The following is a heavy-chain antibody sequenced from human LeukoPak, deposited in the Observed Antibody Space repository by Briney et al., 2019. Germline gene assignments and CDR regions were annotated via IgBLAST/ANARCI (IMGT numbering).Heavy chain of an antibody. CDR1: GYHLTSYW. CDR2: IYPGDSDT. J-gene: IGHJ4*02. CDR3: ARLVDDDYYFDY. Sequence: RGESLKIPCKGSGYHLTSYWIGWVGQGPGKGLEWMGIIYPGDSDTRYSPSCQGQVTIAADKSISTAYLQWSSLKASDTAMYYCARLVDDDYYFDYWGQGTLVTVSS. D-gene: IGHD4-17*01. V-gene: IGHV5-51*01.